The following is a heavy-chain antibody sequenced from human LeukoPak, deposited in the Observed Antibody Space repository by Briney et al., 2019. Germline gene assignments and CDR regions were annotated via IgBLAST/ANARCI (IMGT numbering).Heavy chain of an antibody. CDR2: ISWNSGSI. V-gene: IGHV3-9*01. J-gene: IGHJ6*03. D-gene: IGHD2-8*01. CDR1: GFPFDDYA. Sequence: GGSLRLSCAASGFPFDDYAMHWVRQAPGKGLEWVSGISWNSGSIGYADSVKGRFTISRDNAKNSLYLQMNSLKTEDTAVYYCTGSGTIIYYYMDVWGKGTTVTISS. CDR3: TGSGTIIYYYMDV.